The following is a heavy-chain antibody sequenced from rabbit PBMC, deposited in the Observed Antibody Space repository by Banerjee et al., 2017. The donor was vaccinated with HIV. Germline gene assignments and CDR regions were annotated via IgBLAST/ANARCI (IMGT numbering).Heavy chain of an antibody. CDR1: GFSFSSDYW. D-gene: IGHD4-2*01. CDR3: ARDLWYSLRL. J-gene: IGHJ3*01. V-gene: IGHV1S45*01. Sequence: QEQLVESGGDLVKPEGSLTLTCTASGFSFSSDYWICWVRQAPGKGLEWIACINTSSGNTVYASWAKGRFTISKTSSTTVTLQMTSLTAADTATYFCARDLWYSLRLWGQGTLVTVS. CDR2: INTSSGNT.